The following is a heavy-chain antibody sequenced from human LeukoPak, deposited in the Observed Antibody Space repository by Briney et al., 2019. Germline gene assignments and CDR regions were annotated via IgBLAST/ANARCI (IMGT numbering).Heavy chain of an antibody. CDR3: TREGRVGVPFDY. J-gene: IGHJ4*02. Sequence: ASVKVSCKTSGYTFTDSYMHWVRQAPGQGLEWIGWINPNAGDTTYAQGFHGRVTMARDTSISTVYMELNSLKLDDTAVYYCTREGRVGVPFDYWGQGTLVTVSS. CDR2: INPNAGDT. V-gene: IGHV1-2*02. CDR1: GYTFTDSY. D-gene: IGHD2-15*01.